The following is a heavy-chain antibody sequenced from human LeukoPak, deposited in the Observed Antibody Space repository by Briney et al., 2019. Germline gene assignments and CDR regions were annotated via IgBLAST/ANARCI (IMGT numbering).Heavy chain of an antibody. V-gene: IGHV1-69*13. CDR2: IIPIFGTA. J-gene: IGHJ4*02. Sequence: SVKVSCKASGGTFSSYAISWVRQAPGQGLEWMGGIIPIFGTANYAQKFQGRVTITADESTSTAYMELNSLRAEDTAVYYSVVAGGGWGYGGDYWGQGTLVTVSS. CDR3: VVAGGGWGYGGDY. CDR1: GGTFSSYA. D-gene: IGHD5-12*01.